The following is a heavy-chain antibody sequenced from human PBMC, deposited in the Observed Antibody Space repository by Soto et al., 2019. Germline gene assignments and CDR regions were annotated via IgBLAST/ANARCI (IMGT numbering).Heavy chain of an antibody. J-gene: IGHJ4*02. CDR3: TREVVYYFDY. D-gene: IGHD2-15*01. CDR1: GGSMNGFY. V-gene: IGHV4-59*01. CDR2: VYYSGST. Sequence: PSETLSLTCSVSGGSMNGFYWSWIRQPPGKGLEWIGYVYYSGSTSYNPSLKSRVTISIDTSKNQFSLRLSSVTAADTAVYYCTREVVYYFDYWGQGTLVTVSS.